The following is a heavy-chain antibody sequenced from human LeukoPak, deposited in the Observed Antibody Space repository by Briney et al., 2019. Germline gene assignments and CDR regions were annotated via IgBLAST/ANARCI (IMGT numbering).Heavy chain of an antibody. CDR2: ISSGSFAI. CDR1: GFSFSTYN. V-gene: IGHV3-48*01. Sequence: GGSLRLSCAASGFSFSTYNMNWVRQAPGRGLEWVSYISSGSFAIYYADSVKGRFTISRDNVKNLLYLQMNSLRADDTGVYYCARTENGDYDYWGQGTLVTVSS. D-gene: IGHD4-17*01. CDR3: ARTENGDYDY. J-gene: IGHJ4*02.